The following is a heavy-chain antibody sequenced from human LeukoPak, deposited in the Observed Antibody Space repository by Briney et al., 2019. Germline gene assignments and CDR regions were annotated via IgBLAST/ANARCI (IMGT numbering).Heavy chain of an antibody. V-gene: IGHV3-15*01. CDR2: IKSKTDGGTT. J-gene: IGHJ4*02. Sequence: GGSLRLSCAASGFTFSNAWMSWVRQAPGKGLEWVGRIKSKTDGGTTDYAAPAKGRFTISRDDSKNTLYLQMNSLRTEDTAVYYCTTGKQWLAYYFDYWGQGTLVTVSS. CDR1: GFTFSNAW. CDR3: TTGKQWLAYYFDY. D-gene: IGHD6-19*01.